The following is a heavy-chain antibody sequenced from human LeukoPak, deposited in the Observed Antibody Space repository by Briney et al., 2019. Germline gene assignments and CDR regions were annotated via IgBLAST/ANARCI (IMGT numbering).Heavy chain of an antibody. Sequence: ASVKVSCKASGYTFTSYDINWVRQATGQGLEWMGWMNPNSGGTNYAQKFQGRVTMTRDTSISTAYMELSRLRSDDTAVYYCARAFSYYDSSGYSDPIDYWGQGTLVTVSS. CDR2: MNPNSGGT. V-gene: IGHV1-2*02. CDR1: GYTFTSYD. CDR3: ARAFSYYDSSGYSDPIDY. D-gene: IGHD3-22*01. J-gene: IGHJ4*02.